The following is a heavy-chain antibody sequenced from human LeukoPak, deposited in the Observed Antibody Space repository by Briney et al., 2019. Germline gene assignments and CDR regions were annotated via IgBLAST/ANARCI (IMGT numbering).Heavy chain of an antibody. D-gene: IGHD4-17*01. Sequence: GGSLRLSCAASGFTFSSSAMTWVRQAPGKGLEWVSVISGSGDTKHYADSVKGRFSISRDNFKNTLYLQMNNLRAEDTAVYYCAKTGGSVYGGNLGWGQGTLVTVSS. CDR1: GFTFSSSA. J-gene: IGHJ4*02. CDR2: ISGSGDTK. CDR3: AKTGGSVYGGNLG. V-gene: IGHV3-23*01.